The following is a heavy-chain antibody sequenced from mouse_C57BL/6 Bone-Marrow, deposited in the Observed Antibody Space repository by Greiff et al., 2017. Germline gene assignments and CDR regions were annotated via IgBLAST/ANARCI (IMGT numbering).Heavy chain of an antibody. Sequence: DVMLVESGGDLVKPGGSLKLSCAASGFTFSSYGMSWVRQTPDKRLEWVATISSGGSYTYYPDSVKGRFTISRDNAKNTLYLQMSSLKSEDTAMYYCARQGVYSNYFRDYWGQGTSVTVSS. CDR1: GFTFSSYG. D-gene: IGHD2-5*01. CDR3: ARQGVYSNYFRDY. J-gene: IGHJ4*01. CDR2: ISSGGSYT. V-gene: IGHV5-6*02.